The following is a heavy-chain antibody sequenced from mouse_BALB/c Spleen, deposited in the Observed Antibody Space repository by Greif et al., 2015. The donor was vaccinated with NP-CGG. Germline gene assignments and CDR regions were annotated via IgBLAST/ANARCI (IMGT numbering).Heavy chain of an antibody. CDR2: IRSKSNNYAT. Sequence: EVMLVESGGGLVQPKGSLKLSCAASGFTFNTYAMNWVRQAPGKGLEWVARIRSKSNNYATYYADSVKDRFTISRDDSQSMLYLQMNNLKTEDIAMYYCVRSTMITTFAYWGQGTLVTVSA. V-gene: IGHV10-1*02. J-gene: IGHJ3*01. D-gene: IGHD2-4*01. CDR1: GFTFNTYA. CDR3: VRSTMITTFAY.